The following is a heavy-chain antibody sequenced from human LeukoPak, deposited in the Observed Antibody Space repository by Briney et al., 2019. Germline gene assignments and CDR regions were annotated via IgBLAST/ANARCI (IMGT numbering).Heavy chain of an antibody. CDR1: GFTFSSYA. J-gene: IGHJ4*02. CDR2: ISSSSSYI. Sequence: GGSLRLSCAASGFTFSSYAMNWVRQAPGKGLEWVSSISSSSSYIFYADSVKGRFTISRDNAKNSLYLQMNSLRAEDTAVYYCARDANWKYFDYWGQGTLVTVSS. V-gene: IGHV3-21*01. D-gene: IGHD1-1*01. CDR3: ARDANWKYFDY.